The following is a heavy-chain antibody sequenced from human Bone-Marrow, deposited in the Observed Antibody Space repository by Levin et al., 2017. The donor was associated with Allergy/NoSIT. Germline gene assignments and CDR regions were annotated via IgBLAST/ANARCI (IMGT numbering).Heavy chain of an antibody. CDR3: AKVNFHYYHGMDV. J-gene: IGHJ6*02. V-gene: IGHV3-43D*04. CDR2: ISWDGSGT. Sequence: GESPKISCEASGFTFDNFAMHWVRQAPGKGLEWVSLISWDGSGTYYTDDVRGRFTISRDNSKNSLYLEMNSLRPEDAAVYYCAKVNFHYYHGMDVWGQGTTVTVSS. CDR1: GFTFDNFA. D-gene: IGHD2/OR15-2a*01.